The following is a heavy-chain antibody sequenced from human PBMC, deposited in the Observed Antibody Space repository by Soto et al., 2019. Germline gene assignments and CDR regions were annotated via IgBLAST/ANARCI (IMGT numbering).Heavy chain of an antibody. V-gene: IGHV4-39*02. CDR3: AREDRDDNRGPGN. Sequence: QLQLQESGPGLVKPSETLSLTCSVFGGSIRTTRYYWGWVRQPPGKGLEWLGSIYYTGATQSNPSLECLVTMSVDTSMNQFSLKLRFVTAADSAIYYCAREDRDDNRGPGNWGQGTLVTVSS. J-gene: IGHJ1*01. CDR2: IYYTGAT. CDR1: GGSIRTTRYY. D-gene: IGHD1-1*01.